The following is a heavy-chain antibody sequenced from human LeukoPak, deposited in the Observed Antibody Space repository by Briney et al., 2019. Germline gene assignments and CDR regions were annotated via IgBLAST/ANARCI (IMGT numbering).Heavy chain of an antibody. V-gene: IGHV3-53*01. CDR1: GFTVSSSY. CDR2: IYSGGST. CDR3: ARDRVTRGYSYGIPLYGMDV. Sequence: GGSLRLSCAASGFTVSSSYMSWVRQAPGKGLEGGSVIYSGGSTYYADSVKGRFTISRDNSKNTLYLQMNSLRAEDTAVYYCARDRVTRGYSYGIPLYGMDVWGQGTTVTVSS. D-gene: IGHD5-18*01. J-gene: IGHJ6*02.